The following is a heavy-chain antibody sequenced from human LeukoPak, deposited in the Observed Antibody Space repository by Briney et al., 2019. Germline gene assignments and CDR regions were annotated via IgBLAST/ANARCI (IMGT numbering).Heavy chain of an antibody. V-gene: IGHV3-30*18. CDR1: GFTFSSYG. D-gene: IGHD5-24*01. CDR2: ISYDGSNK. Sequence: GGSLRLSCAAPGFTFSSYGMHWVRQAPGKGLEWVAVISYDGSNKYYADSVNGRFTISRDNSKNMLSLQMNSLRAADTAVYYCAKGGLRDGYSYASWGQGTLITVSS. CDR3: AKGGLRDGYSYAS. J-gene: IGHJ5*02.